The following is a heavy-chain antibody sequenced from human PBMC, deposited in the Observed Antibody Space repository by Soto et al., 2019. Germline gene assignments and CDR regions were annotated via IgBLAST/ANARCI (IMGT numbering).Heavy chain of an antibody. CDR2: ISGSGGST. CDR3: AKSMAFVVVVAATRLAYAFDI. J-gene: IGHJ3*02. D-gene: IGHD2-15*01. Sequence: GGSLRLSCAASGFTFSSYAMSWVRQAPGKGLEWVSAISGSGGSTYYADSVKGRFTISRDNSKNTLYLQMNSLRAEDTAVYYCAKSMAFVVVVAATRLAYAFDIWGQGTMVTVSS. V-gene: IGHV3-23*01. CDR1: GFTFSSYA.